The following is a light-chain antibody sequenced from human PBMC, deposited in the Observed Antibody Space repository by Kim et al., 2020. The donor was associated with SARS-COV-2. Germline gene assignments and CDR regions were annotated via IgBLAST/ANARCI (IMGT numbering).Light chain of an antibody. CDR1: QDIRRY. CDR2: AAS. CDR3: QQLDDYPHT. V-gene: IGKV1-9*01. J-gene: IGKJ4*01. Sequence: DIQLTQSPSILSASVGDRVTIACRASQDIRRYLAWYQQTPGKAPKLLIYAASTLHSGVPSRFSGSGSGTEFTLTINSLQPEDFATYYCQQLDDYPHTFGGGTKVDIK.